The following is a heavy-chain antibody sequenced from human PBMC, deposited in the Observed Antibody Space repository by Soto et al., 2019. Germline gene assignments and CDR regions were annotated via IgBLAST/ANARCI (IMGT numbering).Heavy chain of an antibody. Sequence: GGSLRLSCAASGFTFSNAWMSWVRQAPGKGLQWVGRIKSKTDGGTTDYAAPVKGRFTISRDDSKTTLYLQMNSLKTEDTAVYYCTCGMAAAGTQYYYYYMDVWGKGTTVTVSS. CDR3: TCGMAAAGTQYYYYYMDV. CDR2: IKSKTDGGTT. J-gene: IGHJ6*03. D-gene: IGHD6-13*01. CDR1: GFTFSNAW. V-gene: IGHV3-15*01.